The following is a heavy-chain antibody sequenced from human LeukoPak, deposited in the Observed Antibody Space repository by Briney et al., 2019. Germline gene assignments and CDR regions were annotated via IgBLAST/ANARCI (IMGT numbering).Heavy chain of an antibody. V-gene: IGHV3-21*01. CDR3: ARDQFTGDYISPEYYD. J-gene: IGHJ4*02. D-gene: IGHD4-17*01. CDR2: ISSSSSYI. Sequence: KSGGSLRLSCAASGFTFSSYSMNWVRQAPGKGLEWVSSISSSSSYIYYADSVKGRFTISRDNAKNSLYLQMNSLRAEDTAVYYCARDQFTGDYISPEYYDWGQGTLVTVSS. CDR1: GFTFSSYS.